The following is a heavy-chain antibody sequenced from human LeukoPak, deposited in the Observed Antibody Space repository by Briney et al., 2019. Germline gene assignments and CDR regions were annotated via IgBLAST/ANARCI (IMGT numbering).Heavy chain of an antibody. D-gene: IGHD3-10*01. CDR3: ARDSSPYYYGSGSHDY. CDR1: GFTFSSCA. J-gene: IGHJ4*02. CDR2: ISYDGSNK. V-gene: IGHV3-30*04. Sequence: GRSLRLSCAASGFTFSSCAMHWVRQAPGKGLEWVAVISYDGSNKYYADSVKGRFTISRDNSKNTLYLQMNSLRAEDTAVYYCARDSSPYYYGSGSHDYWGQGTLVTVSS.